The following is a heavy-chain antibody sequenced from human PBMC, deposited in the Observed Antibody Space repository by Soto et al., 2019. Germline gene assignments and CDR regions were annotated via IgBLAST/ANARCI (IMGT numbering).Heavy chain of an antibody. Sequence: LRLSCAASGFPVSSNSMSWVRQALGKGLEWVSVIYSGGSTYYADSVKGRFTISRDNSKNTLYLQMNSLRAEDTAVYYCARDAFGYSYGYLYSGLDGWXPGTTVTV. CDR2: IYSGGST. J-gene: IGHJ6*02. V-gene: IGHV3-53*01. CDR3: ARDAFGYSYGYLYSGLDG. CDR1: GFPVSSNS. D-gene: IGHD5-18*01.